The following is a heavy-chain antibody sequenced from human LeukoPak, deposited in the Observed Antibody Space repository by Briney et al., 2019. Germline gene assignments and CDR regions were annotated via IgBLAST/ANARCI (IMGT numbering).Heavy chain of an antibody. J-gene: IGHJ3*02. D-gene: IGHD3-22*01. CDR2: ISSDGGST. CDR3: ARGLTYYSRCYSDAFYI. V-gene: IGHV3-64*01. CDR1: GFTFSYYA. Sequence: GGSLRLSCAASGFTFSYYAMHWVRQAPGKGLEYVSAISSDGGSTYYANSVKGRFTISRDNSKNTLYLQMNSLRAEDTAVYYCARGLTYYSRCYSDAFYILGQGTMVTGSS.